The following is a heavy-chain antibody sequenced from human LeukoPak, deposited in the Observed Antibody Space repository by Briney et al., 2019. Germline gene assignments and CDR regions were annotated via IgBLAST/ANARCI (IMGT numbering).Heavy chain of an antibody. Sequence: SVKVSCKASGGTFSSYAISWVRQAPGQGLEWMGGIIPIFGTANYAQKFQDRVTITADESTSTAYMELSSLRSEDTAVYYCARDSGLLRFLELRYYYGMDVWGQGTTVTVSS. CDR3: ARDSGLLRFLELRYYYGMDV. V-gene: IGHV1-69*13. CDR1: GGTFSSYA. J-gene: IGHJ6*02. CDR2: IIPIFGTA. D-gene: IGHD3-3*01.